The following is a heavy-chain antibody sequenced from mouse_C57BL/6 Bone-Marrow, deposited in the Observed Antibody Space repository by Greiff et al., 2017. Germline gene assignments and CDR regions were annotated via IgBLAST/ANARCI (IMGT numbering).Heavy chain of an antibody. CDR2: ISYDGSN. CDR3: AREPTVVARRAY. CDR1: GYSITSGYY. Sequence: ESGPGLVKPSQSLSLPCSVTGYSITSGYYWNWIRQFPGNKLEWMGYISYDGSNNYNPSLKNRISITRDTSKNQFFLKLNSVTTEDTATYYCAREPTVVARRAYWGQGTLVTVSA. J-gene: IGHJ3*01. V-gene: IGHV3-6*01. D-gene: IGHD1-1*01.